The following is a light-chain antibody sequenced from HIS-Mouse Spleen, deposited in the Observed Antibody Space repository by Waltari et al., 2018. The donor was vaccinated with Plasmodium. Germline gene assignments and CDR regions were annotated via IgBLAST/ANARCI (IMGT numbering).Light chain of an antibody. J-gene: IGLJ2*01. CDR2: LNSDGRH. CDR3: QTWGTGMGV. CDR1: SGHSSYA. Sequence: QLVLIQSPSASASLGASVKLTCTLSSGHSSYAIAWHQQQPEKGPRYLMKLNSDGRHSKGDGIPDRFSGSSSGAERYLTISSLQSEDEADYYCQTWGTGMGVFGGGTKLTVL. V-gene: IGLV4-69*01.